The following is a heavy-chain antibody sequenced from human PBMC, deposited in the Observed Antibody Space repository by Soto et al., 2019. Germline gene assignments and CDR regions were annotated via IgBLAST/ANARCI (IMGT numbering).Heavy chain of an antibody. V-gene: IGHV3-9*01. CDR3: AKDMASCRNSSFTLGAFDV. J-gene: IGHJ3*01. CDR2: ISWNSGSM. Sequence: DVQLVESGGKLVQPGRSLRLSCAASGFTFDEYAMHWVRQAPGKGLEWVSGISWNSGSMAYGDSVKGRFSISRDNAKNSLYLQMNSPRHEDTALYYCAKDMASCRNSSFTLGAFDVWGQGTMVTVSS. D-gene: IGHD6-6*01. CDR1: GFTFDEYA.